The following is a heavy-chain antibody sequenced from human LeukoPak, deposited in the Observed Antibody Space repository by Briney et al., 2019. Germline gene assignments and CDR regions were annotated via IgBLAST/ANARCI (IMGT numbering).Heavy chain of an antibody. CDR2: IDSSSTST. V-gene: IGHV3-11*06. CDR1: GFIFTDYY. J-gene: IGHJ5*02. D-gene: IGHD6-19*01. Sequence: PGGSLRLSCAASGFIFTDYYMSWIRQAPGKGLEWVSFIDSSSTSTNYVDSVKGRFSISRDNAKNSLYLQMNSLRVEDTAVYYCARGILSSGWYESWGQGTLVTVSS. CDR3: ARGILSSGWYES.